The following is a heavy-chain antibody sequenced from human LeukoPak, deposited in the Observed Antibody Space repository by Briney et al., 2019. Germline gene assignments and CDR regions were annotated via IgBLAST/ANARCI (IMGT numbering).Heavy chain of an antibody. V-gene: IGHV3-23*01. CDR1: GFTFSTYA. CDR2: ISGSGGGT. CDR3: ATASADSDITLGAEFFQH. D-gene: IGHD2-15*01. J-gene: IGHJ1*01. Sequence: GGSLRLSCAASGFTFSTYAMSWVRQAPGKGLEWVSAISGSGGGTYYADSVKGRFTISRDNSKRTLYLQMNSLRAENTALYYCATASADSDITLGAEFFQHWGQGTLVTVSS.